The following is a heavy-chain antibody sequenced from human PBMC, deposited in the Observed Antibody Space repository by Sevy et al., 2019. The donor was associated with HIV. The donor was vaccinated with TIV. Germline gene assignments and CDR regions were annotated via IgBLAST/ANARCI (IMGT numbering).Heavy chain of an antibody. CDR2: ISAYNGNT. CDR3: ARGSSSWPLDAFDI. D-gene: IGHD6-13*01. V-gene: IGHV1-18*01. J-gene: IGHJ3*02. CDR1: GYTFTSYG. Sequence: ASVKVSCKASGYTFTSYGSSWVRQAPGQGLEWMGWISAYNGNTNYAQRLQGRVTMTTDTSTSTAYMELRSLRSDDTAVYYCARGSSSWPLDAFDIWGQGTMVTVSS.